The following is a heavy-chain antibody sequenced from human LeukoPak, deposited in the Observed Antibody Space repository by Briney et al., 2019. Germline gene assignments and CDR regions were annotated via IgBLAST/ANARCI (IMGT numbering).Heavy chain of an antibody. CDR3: ARDYYGSGHFDY. CDR1: GFTFGSYA. CDR2: ISSSSSYI. V-gene: IGHV3-21*01. J-gene: IGHJ4*02. D-gene: IGHD3-10*01. Sequence: PGGSLRLSCAASGFTFGSYAMNWVRQAPGKGLEWVSSISSSSSYIYYADSVKGRFTISRDNAKNSLYLQMNSLRAEDTAVYYCARDYYGSGHFDYWGQGTLVTVSS.